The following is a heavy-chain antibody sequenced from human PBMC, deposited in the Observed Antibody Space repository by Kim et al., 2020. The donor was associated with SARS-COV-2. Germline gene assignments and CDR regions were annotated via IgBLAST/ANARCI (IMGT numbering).Heavy chain of an antibody. V-gene: IGHV3-23*01. J-gene: IGHJ4*02. CDR3: ARDAPSQSSGWDY. Sequence: YNASVKGRFTTYKENSKNTLYLEVRSLSARDTAEYYCARDAPSQSSGWDYWGQGTLVTVSS. D-gene: IGHD6-19*01.